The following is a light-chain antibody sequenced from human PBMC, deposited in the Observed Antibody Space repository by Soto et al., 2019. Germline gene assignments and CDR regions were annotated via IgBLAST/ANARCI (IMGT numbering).Light chain of an antibody. V-gene: IGLV3-21*02. CDR1: NIGRKS. CDR2: DDR. CDR3: QLWDSNSDHVV. Sequence: SYELTQPPSVSGAPGQPARITCGGTNIGRKSVHWYPQKPGQAPVVVVYDDRYRPSGIPERFSGSNSGNTAALTISRVEAGDEADYYCQLWDSNSDHVVFGGGTKLTVL. J-gene: IGLJ2*01.